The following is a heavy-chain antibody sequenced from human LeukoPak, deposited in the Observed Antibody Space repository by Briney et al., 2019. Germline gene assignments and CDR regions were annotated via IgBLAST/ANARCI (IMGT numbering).Heavy chain of an antibody. D-gene: IGHD6-19*01. V-gene: IGHV1-2*02. CDR2: INPNSGGT. CDR1: GYTFTGYY. J-gene: IGHJ5*02. CDR3: ARRAWVAVAVHRPHGNRVGFDP. Sequence: ASVKVSCKTSGYTFTGYYMHWVRQAPGQGLEWMGWINPNSGGTNTAQKFQGRVTMTRDTSITTAYMELNRLRSDDTAVYYCARRAWVAVAVHRPHGNRVGFDPWGQGTLVTVSS.